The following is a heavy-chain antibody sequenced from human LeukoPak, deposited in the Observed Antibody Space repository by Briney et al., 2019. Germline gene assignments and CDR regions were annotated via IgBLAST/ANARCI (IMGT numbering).Heavy chain of an antibody. CDR1: GGSISSSSYY. Sequence: SSETLSLTCTVSGGSISSSSYYWGWIRQPPGKGLEWIGSIYYSGSTYYNPSLKSRVTISVDTSKNQFSLKLSSVTAADTAVYYCARKGAFNYWGQGTLVTVST. CDR2: IYYSGST. D-gene: IGHD3-16*01. V-gene: IGHV4-39*01. CDR3: ARKGAFNY. J-gene: IGHJ4*02.